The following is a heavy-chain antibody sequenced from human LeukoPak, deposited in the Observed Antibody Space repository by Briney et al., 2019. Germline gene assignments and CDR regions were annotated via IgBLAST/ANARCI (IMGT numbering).Heavy chain of an antibody. D-gene: IGHD4-23*01. CDR2: ISYTSNYI. Sequence: GGSLRLSCAASGFTFSSYAMSWVRQAPGKGLEWVSFISYTSNYIYYADSVKGRFTISRDNAKNSLYLQMNSLRAEDTAVYYCARGTTVESDYWGQGTLVTVSS. CDR1: GFTFSSYA. J-gene: IGHJ4*02. CDR3: ARGTTVESDY. V-gene: IGHV3-21*01.